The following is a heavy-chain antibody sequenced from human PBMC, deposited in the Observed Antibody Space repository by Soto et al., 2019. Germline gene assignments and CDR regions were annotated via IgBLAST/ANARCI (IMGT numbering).Heavy chain of an antibody. V-gene: IGHV1-18*04. CDR2: ISAYNGNT. CDR3: ARECHAHDHRYSYDY. J-gene: IGHJ4*02. CDR1: GYTFTSYG. Sequence: ASVKVSCKASGYTFTSYGISWVRQAPGQGLEWMGWISAYNGNTNYAQKLQGRVTMTTDTSTSTAYMELRSLRSDDTAVYYCARECHAHDHRYSYDYWGQGTLVTVSS. D-gene: IGHD2-15*01.